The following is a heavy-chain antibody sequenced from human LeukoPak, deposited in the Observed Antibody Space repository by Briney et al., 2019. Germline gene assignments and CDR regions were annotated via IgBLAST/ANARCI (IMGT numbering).Heavy chain of an antibody. CDR3: ARWAGYSSTWYGLFDY. V-gene: IGHV3-66*01. D-gene: IGHD6-13*01. J-gene: IGHJ4*02. Sequence: PGGSLRLSCAASGFTVSTTYMNWVRQAPGKGLEWISVIYSGGSTYYAESVKGRFTISRDNSKNTLYLQMNSLRAEDTAVYYCARWAGYSSTWYGLFDYWGQGTLVTVSS. CDR1: GFTVSTTY. CDR2: IYSGGST.